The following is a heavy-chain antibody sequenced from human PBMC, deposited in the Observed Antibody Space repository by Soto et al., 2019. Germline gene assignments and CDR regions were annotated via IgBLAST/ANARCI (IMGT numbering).Heavy chain of an antibody. CDR2: IYYSGST. J-gene: IGHJ4*02. D-gene: IGHD1-26*01. CDR3: ARRYGGNLDY. CDR1: GGSISSYY. Sequence: PSETLSHTCTASGGSISSYYWSWIRQPPGKGLEWIGYIYYSGSTNYNPSPKSRVTISVDTSKNQFSLKLSSVTAADTAVYYCARRYGGNLDYWGQGTLVTVSS. V-gene: IGHV4-59*08.